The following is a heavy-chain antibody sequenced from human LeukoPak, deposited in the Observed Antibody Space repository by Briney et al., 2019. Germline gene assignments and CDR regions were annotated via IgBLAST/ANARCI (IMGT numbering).Heavy chain of an antibody. D-gene: IGHD6-19*01. CDR2: IYPGASDT. CDR1: GYSFTSYW. J-gene: IGHJ5*02. V-gene: IGHV5-51*04. Sequence: GESLRISGKGPGYSFTSYWIGWVRQMPGKGLEGMGIIYPGASDTKYTPSFQGRVTISPDRPLSTAYLQGSSLKASDTAMYYCARSIAVAGFGTWRQGTLVTVSS. CDR3: ARSIAVAGFGT.